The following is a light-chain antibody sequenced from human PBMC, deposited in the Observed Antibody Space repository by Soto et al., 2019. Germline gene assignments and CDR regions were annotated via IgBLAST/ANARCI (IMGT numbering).Light chain of an antibody. J-gene: IGKJ2*01. CDR3: QQSSSTSPT. CDR2: AAC. CDR1: QSMSRY. Sequence: DIQMTQSPSSLSASVGDRVTITCRASQSMSRYLNWYQQKPGKAPKLLIYAACSWQSVVPSRCSSSGSGTDFTLTSSSLQPDDFASYYCQQSSSTSPTFGQGTKLEIK. V-gene: IGKV1-39*01.